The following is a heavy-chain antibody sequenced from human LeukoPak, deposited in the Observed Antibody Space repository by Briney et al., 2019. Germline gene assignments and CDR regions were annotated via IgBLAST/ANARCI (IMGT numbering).Heavy chain of an antibody. Sequence: GGSLRLSCAAYGFTFSSYEMHWVRQAPGKGLEWVSYISISGSTIFYADSVKGRFTISRDNAKNSLYLQMNSLRDEDTAVYYCARDYGGSSPFDYWGQGTLVTVSS. V-gene: IGHV3-48*03. CDR3: ARDYGGSSPFDY. CDR2: ISISGSTI. D-gene: IGHD4-23*01. J-gene: IGHJ4*02. CDR1: GFTFSSYE.